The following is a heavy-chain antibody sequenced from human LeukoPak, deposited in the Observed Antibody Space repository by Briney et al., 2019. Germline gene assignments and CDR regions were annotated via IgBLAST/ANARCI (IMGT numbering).Heavy chain of an antibody. Sequence: GASVKVSCKAFGYTFTSYYMHWVRQAPGQGLEWMGIINPSGGSSSYAQKFQGRVTMTSDTSTSTVYMELSSLRSEDTAVYYCTRVTGVIKVLLGHWGQGTLVTASS. CDR3: TRVTGVIKVLLGH. J-gene: IGHJ4*02. CDR1: GYTFTSYY. V-gene: IGHV1-46*01. CDR2: INPSGGSS. D-gene: IGHD3-10*01.